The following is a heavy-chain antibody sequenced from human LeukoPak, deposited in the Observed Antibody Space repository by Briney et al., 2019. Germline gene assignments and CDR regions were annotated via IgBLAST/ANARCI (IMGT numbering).Heavy chain of an antibody. V-gene: IGHV4-59*01. CDR3: ARIFDGGFDAFDI. Sequence: SETLSLTCTVSRGSISTYYWIWIRQPPGKGLEWIGYIHYSGSTSYNPSLNSRVTISMDPSKNQFSLNLSFVTAADTAMYYCARIFDGGFDAFDIWGQGTRVTVFS. CDR2: IHYSGST. J-gene: IGHJ3*02. D-gene: IGHD3-16*01. CDR1: RGSISTYY.